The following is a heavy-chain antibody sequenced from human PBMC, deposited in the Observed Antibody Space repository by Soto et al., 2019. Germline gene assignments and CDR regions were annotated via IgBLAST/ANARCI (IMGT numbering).Heavy chain of an antibody. CDR1: GDSISSGDYY. V-gene: IGHV4-30-4*01. J-gene: IGHJ4*02. D-gene: IGHD3-22*01. Sequence: SETLSLTCTVSGDSISSGDYYWSWMRQPPGKDLEWIGYIYYSGSTYYSPSLKRRVFISVDTSKNRFSLKLSPVTAADTAVYFCARCGYPYYSSDPFDYWGQGTLVTVSS. CDR2: IYYSGST. CDR3: ARCGYPYYSSDPFDY.